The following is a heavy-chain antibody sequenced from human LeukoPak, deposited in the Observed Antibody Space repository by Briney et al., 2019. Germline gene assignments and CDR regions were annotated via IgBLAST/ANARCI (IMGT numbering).Heavy chain of an antibody. D-gene: IGHD6-13*01. Sequence: GASVKVSCKASGYTFTSYGISWVRQAPGQGLEWMGWISAYNGNTNYAQKLQGRVTMTTDTSTSTAYMELRSLRSDDTAVYYCARDRTAAAAGMLAGMDVWGKGTTVTVSS. CDR3: ARDRTAAAAGMLAGMDV. CDR2: ISAYNGNT. J-gene: IGHJ6*04. CDR1: GYTFTSYG. V-gene: IGHV1-18*04.